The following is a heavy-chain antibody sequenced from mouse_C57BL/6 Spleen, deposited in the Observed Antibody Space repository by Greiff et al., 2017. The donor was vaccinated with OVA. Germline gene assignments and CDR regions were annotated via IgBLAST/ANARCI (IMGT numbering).Heavy chain of an antibody. Sequence: VQLQQSGAELVRPGTSVKVSCKASGYAFTNYLIEWVKQRPGQGLEWIGVINPGSGGTNYNEKFKGKATLTADKSSSTAYMQLSSLTSEDSAVYFCARGGNDFDYWGQGTTLTVSS. V-gene: IGHV1-54*01. J-gene: IGHJ2*01. CDR3: ARGGNDFDY. CDR1: GYAFTNYL. CDR2: INPGSGGT.